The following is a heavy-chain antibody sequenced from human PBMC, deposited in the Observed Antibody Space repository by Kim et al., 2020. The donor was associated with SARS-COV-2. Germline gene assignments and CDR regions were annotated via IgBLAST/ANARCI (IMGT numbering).Heavy chain of an antibody. J-gene: IGHJ6*02. D-gene: IGHD5-18*01. CDR2: ISHDGINR. V-gene: IGHV3-30*18. Sequence: GGSLRLSCAASGFTLSDYGMHWVRQAPGKGLEWVALISHDGINRYYGDSVKGRFTISRDKSKNTLYLQMNSLRADDTAVYYCAKPNTAMVTRYYYGLDVWGQGTTVTVSS. CDR3: AKPNTAMVTRYYYGLDV. CDR1: GFTLSDYG.